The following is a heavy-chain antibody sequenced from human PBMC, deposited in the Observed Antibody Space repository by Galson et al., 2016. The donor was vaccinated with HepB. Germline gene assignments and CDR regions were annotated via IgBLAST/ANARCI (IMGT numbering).Heavy chain of an antibody. D-gene: IGHD2/OR15-2a*01. V-gene: IGHV3-9*01. Sequence: SLRLSCAASGFTFDDYAMSWVRQTPGKGLEWVSSISWNSGRIDYADSVKGRFTISRDNAKNYLHLQMNSLKTEDTALYYCGKDRGNLNYYQLYGMNVWGQGTTVTVSS. J-gene: IGHJ6*02. CDR2: ISWNSGRI. CDR3: GKDRGNLNYYQLYGMNV. CDR1: GFTFDDYA.